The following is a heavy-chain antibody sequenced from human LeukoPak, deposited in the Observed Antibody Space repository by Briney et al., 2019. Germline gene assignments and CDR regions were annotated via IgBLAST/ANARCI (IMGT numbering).Heavy chain of an antibody. CDR1: GLIFDDYT. J-gene: IGHJ4*02. V-gene: IGHV3-43*01. CDR2: ISRNGAVT. Sequence: GGSLRLSCAASGLIFDDYTMHWVRQAPGKGLEWVSLISRNGAVTKYADSVRGRFTISRDNSKNTLYLQMNSLRAEDTAIYYCARDRTIAAAGTPADYWGQGTLVTVSS. CDR3: ARDRTIAAAGTPADY. D-gene: IGHD6-13*01.